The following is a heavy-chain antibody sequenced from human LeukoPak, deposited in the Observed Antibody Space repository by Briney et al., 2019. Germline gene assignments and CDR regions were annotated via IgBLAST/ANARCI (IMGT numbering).Heavy chain of an antibody. V-gene: IGHV4-39*07. Sequence: PSETLSLTCTVSGGSISSSSYYWGWIRQPPGKGLEWIGSIYYSGSTYYNPSLKSRVTISVDTSKNQFSLKLSSVTAADTAVYYCARDVIVAGRFDYWGQGTLVTVSS. D-gene: IGHD2/OR15-2a*01. CDR1: GGSISSSSYY. CDR2: IYYSGST. J-gene: IGHJ4*02. CDR3: ARDVIVAGRFDY.